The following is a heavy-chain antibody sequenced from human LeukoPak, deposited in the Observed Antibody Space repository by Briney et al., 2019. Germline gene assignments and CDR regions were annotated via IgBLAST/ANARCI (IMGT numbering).Heavy chain of an antibody. J-gene: IGHJ3*02. V-gene: IGHV4-59*12. CDR3: ARVPDSSGYTSAFDI. CDR2: IYLSGST. Sequence: SETLSLTCTVSGGSISSYYWSWIRPPPGKGLEWIGYIYLSGSTYYNPSLKSRVTISVDRSKNQFSLKLSSVTAADTAVYYCARVPDSSGYTSAFDIWGQGTMVTVSS. CDR1: GGSISSYY. D-gene: IGHD3-22*01.